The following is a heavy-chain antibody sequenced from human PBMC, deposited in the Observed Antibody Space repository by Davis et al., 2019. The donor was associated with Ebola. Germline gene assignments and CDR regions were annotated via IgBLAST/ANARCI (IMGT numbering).Heavy chain of an antibody. CDR2: IYYSGST. CDR1: GGSISSYY. D-gene: IGHD4-17*01. J-gene: IGHJ3*02. CDR3: ARGKSAVTTSYAFDI. V-gene: IGHV4-59*12. Sequence: SETLSLTCTVSGGSISSYYWSWIRQPPGKGLEWIGYIYYSGSTNYNPSLKSRVTISVDTSKNQFSLKLSSVTAADTAVYYCARGKSAVTTSYAFDIWGQGTMVTVSS.